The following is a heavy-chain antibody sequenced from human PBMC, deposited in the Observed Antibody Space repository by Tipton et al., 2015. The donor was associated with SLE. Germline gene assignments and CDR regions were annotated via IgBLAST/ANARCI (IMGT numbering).Heavy chain of an antibody. D-gene: IGHD3-22*01. Sequence: SLRLSCAASGFTFSSYAMSWFRQAPGKGLEWVGFIRSKAYGGTTEYAASVKGRFTISRDDSKSIAYLQMNSLKTEDTAVYYCTRDQTTMIVVVTDYWGQGTLVTVSS. J-gene: IGHJ4*02. CDR2: IRSKAYGGTT. V-gene: IGHV3-49*03. CDR3: TRDQTTMIVVVTDY. CDR1: GFTFSSYA.